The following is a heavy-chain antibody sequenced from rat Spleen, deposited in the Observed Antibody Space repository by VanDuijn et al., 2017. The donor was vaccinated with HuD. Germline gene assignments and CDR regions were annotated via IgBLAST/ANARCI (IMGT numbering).Heavy chain of an antibody. D-gene: IGHD1-5*01. V-gene: IGHV5-19*01. CDR2: ISPSGGTT. J-gene: IGHJ1*01. Sequence: EVQLVETGGGLVQPGRSLKLSCAASGFTFSDYAMAWVRQAPKKGLEWVATISPSGGTTYYRDSVKGRFTISRDNEKVTLFLRMDSLRSEDTATYYCTTARNIPSYWYFDFWGPGTMVTVSS. CDR3: TTARNIPSYWYFDF. CDR1: GFTFSDYA.